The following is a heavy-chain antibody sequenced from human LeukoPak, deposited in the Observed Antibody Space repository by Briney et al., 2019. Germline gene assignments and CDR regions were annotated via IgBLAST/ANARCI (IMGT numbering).Heavy chain of an antibody. CDR2: INHSGST. Sequence: SETLPLTCAVYGGSFSGYYWSWIRQPPGKGLEWIGEINHSGSTNYNPSLKSRVTISVDTSKNQFSLKLSSVTAADTAVYYCARGGWLVGGWFDPWGQGTLVTVSS. V-gene: IGHV4-34*01. D-gene: IGHD6-19*01. CDR1: GGSFSGYY. J-gene: IGHJ5*02. CDR3: ARGGWLVGGWFDP.